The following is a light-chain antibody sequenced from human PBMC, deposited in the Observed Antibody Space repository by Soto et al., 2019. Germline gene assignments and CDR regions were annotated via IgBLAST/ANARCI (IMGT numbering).Light chain of an antibody. V-gene: IGKV3-15*01. CDR2: GVS. J-gene: IGKJ4*01. CDR3: QQYTAWPLT. CDR1: QTVYSN. Sequence: EIVMTQSPAALSVFPGERATLSCRASQTVYSNLAWYQQKPGQAPRLLIYGVSTRATGLPGRFSGSGSGTEFTLTITSLQSEDFAVYYCQQYTAWPLTFGGGTHVEIK.